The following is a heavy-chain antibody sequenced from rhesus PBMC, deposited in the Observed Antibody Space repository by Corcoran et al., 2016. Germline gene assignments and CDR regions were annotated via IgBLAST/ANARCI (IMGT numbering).Heavy chain of an antibody. CDR1: GGSISSGYYY. D-gene: IGHD4-23*01. V-gene: IGHV4-122*02. J-gene: IGHJ1*01. CDR2: ITYSGST. CDR3: AREYPVTTRFEF. Sequence: QVQLQESGPGLVKPSETLSLTCAVSGGSISSGYYYWSWIRQPPGKGLEWIGYITYSGSTSYNPPLKSRVTISRDTSKNQFSLKLSSVTAADTAVYYCAREYPVTTRFEFWGQGALVTVSS.